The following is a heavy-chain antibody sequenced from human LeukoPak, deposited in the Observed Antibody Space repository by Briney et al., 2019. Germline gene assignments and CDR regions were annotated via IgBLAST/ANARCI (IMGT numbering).Heavy chain of an antibody. CDR3: AIARAPRIHLWSTHPDLDAFDI. CDR1: GGSISSYY. J-gene: IGHJ3*02. V-gene: IGHV4-4*07. Sequence: SETLSLTCTVSGGSISSYYWSWLRQPAGKGLEWIGRIYTSGSTNYNPSLKSRVTMSVVTSKNQFSLKLSSVTAADTAVYYCAIARAPRIHLWSTHPDLDAFDIWGQGTLVTVSS. CDR2: IYTSGST. D-gene: IGHD5-18*01.